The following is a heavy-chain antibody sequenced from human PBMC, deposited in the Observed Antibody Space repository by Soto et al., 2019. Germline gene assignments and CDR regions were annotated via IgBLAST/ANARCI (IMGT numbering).Heavy chain of an antibody. D-gene: IGHD1-26*01. CDR3: ARDNVDSAYYRDR. CDR2: IWYDGSNT. V-gene: IGHV3-33*01. Sequence: QAQLVESGGGVVQPGRSLRLSCVTSGFTFSRYGIHWVRQAPGKGLEWVGIIWYDGSNTYYADSVKGRFTISRDNSKNTLYLQVISLRVDDTAVYDCARDNVDSAYYRDRWGQGTLVIVSS. CDR1: GFTFSRYG. J-gene: IGHJ4*02.